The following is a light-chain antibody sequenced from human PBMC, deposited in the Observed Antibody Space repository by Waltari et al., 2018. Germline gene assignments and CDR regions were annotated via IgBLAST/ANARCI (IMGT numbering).Light chain of an antibody. J-gene: IGKJ1*01. CDR1: QSIGAY. Sequence: DIQMTQSPSSLSASIGDRVTLACRASQSIGAYINWYQQKPGSAPKLLIYAASKLHNGVPSRFSGGGSGADFALTINSLQPEDFAIYFCQQSHTVPWTFGQGTKVEIK. CDR2: AAS. CDR3: QQSHTVPWT. V-gene: IGKV1-39*01.